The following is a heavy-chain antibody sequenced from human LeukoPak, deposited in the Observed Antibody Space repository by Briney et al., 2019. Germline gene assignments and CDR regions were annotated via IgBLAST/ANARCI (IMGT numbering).Heavy chain of an antibody. CDR2: IRSKAYGGTT. CDR1: GFTFGDYA. V-gene: IGHV3-49*03. D-gene: IGHD6-19*01. J-gene: IGHJ4*02. Sequence: GGSLRLSCTASGFTFGDYAKSWFRQAPGKGLKWVGFIRSKAYGGTTEYAASVKGRFTISRDDSKSIAYLQMNSLKTEDTAVYYCTRGPYSSGWYEEGYWGQGTLVTVSS. CDR3: TRGPYSSGWYEEGY.